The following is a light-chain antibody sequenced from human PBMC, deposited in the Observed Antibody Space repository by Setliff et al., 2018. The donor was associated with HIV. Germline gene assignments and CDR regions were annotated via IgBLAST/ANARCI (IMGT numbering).Light chain of an antibody. CDR3: CSHAGSGTYI. J-gene: IGLJ1*01. Sequence: QSVLTQPASVSGSPGQSITISCTGTSSDLGSYDLVSWFQQHPGKAPKAIIYEVTKRPSGVSNRFSGSKSGNTASLTISGLQAEDEADYFGCSHAGSGTYIFATGTKVTVL. CDR1: SSDLGSYDL. CDR2: EVT. V-gene: IGLV2-23*02.